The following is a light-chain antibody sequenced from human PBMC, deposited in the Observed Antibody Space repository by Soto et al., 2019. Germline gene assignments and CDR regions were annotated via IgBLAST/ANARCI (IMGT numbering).Light chain of an antibody. CDR1: QGISSY. CDR2: AAT. V-gene: IGKV1-8*01. CDR3: RQYYSYSRT. Sequence: AIRMTQSPSSFSASTGDRVTITCRASQGISSYLAWYQQKPGKAPKLLIYAATTLQSGVPSRFSGSVSGTDLALSVSCLQSEDFASYYYRQYYSYSRTFGQGTKLDIK. J-gene: IGKJ2*01.